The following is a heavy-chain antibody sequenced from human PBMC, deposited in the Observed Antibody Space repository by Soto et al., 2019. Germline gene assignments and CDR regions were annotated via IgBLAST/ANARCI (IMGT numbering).Heavy chain of an antibody. J-gene: IGHJ4*02. CDR2: ISYDGSNK. CDR3: ARDSITVMVLDY. Sequence: GGSLRLSCAASGFTFSSYAMHWVRQAPGKGLEWVAVISYDGSNKYYADSVKGRFTISRDNSKNTLYLQMNSLRAEDTAVYYCARDSITVMVLDYWGQGTLVTVSS. D-gene: IGHD5-18*01. V-gene: IGHV3-30-3*01. CDR1: GFTFSSYA.